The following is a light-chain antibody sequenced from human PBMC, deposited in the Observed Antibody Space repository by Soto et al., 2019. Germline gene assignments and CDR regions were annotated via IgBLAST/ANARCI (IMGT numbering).Light chain of an antibody. Sequence: DMVMTQSPDSLAVSLGERATINCKSSQSVLSSSDNKNYLAWYQQKPGQPPKLLIYLASTRESGVPDRFSGSGSETDFTLTISSLQAEDVAVYYCQHYYGSPSFGPGTKVDIK. CDR1: QSVLSSSDNKNY. CDR3: QHYYGSPS. CDR2: LAS. J-gene: IGKJ3*01. V-gene: IGKV4-1*01.